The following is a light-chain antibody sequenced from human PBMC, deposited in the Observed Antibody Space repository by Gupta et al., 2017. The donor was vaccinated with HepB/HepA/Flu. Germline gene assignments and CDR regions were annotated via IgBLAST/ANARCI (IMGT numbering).Light chain of an antibody. J-gene: IGLJ3*02. V-gene: IGLV2-14*01. CDR1: SSDVGAYNS. CDR2: DVS. Sequence: QSSLTLPASVSGSPGPSITISCTGTSSDVGAYNSVSWYQQHPGKAPKLMIFDVSKRPSGVSNRFSGSKSGNTASLTISGLQAEDEADYYCSSYRSSSTWVFGGGTKVTVL. CDR3: SSYRSSSTWV.